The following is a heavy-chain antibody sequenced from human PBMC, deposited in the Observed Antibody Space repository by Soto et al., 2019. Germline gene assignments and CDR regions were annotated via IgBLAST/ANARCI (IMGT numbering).Heavy chain of an antibody. CDR1: GFTFSSYS. V-gene: IGHV3-48*04. CDR2: ISVSSSTI. J-gene: IGHJ6*03. CDR3: VRRTRHCSSTSCYSSYYYVDV. Sequence: GGSLRLSCAASGFTFSSYSMNWVRQAPGKGLEWVSYISVSSSTIYYADSVKGRFTISRDNAKNSLYLQMNSLRAEDTAVYYCVRRTRHCSSTSCYSSYYYVDVWGKGTTVTVSS. D-gene: IGHD2-2*02.